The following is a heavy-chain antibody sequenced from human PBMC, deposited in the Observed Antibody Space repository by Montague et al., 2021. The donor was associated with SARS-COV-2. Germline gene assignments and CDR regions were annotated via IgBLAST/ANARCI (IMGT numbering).Heavy chain of an antibody. CDR1: GGSISSGSYY. J-gene: IGHJ6*02. CDR2: IYYSGST. CDR3: AREGILWFGDLAPYYYGMDV. D-gene: IGHD3-10*01. Sequence: SETLSLTCTVSGGSISSGSYYWSWLRQPAGKGLEWIGYIYYSGSTNYNPSLKSRVTISVDTSKNQFSLKLSSVTAADTAVYYCAREGILWFGDLAPYYYGMDVWGQGTTVTVSS. V-gene: IGHV4-61*10.